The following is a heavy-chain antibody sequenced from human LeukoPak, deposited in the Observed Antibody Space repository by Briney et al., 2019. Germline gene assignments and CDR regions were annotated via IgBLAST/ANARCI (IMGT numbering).Heavy chain of an antibody. CDR1: GFSFSTYG. CDR2: ITPNGGST. D-gene: IGHD5-18*01. Sequence: GGSLRLSCAASGFSFSTYGLHWVRQAPGKGLEYVSAITPNGGSTYYANSVKGRFTISRDNSKNMLYLQMGSLTTEDMAVYYCARVTYGYDYWGQGTLVTVSS. CDR3: ARVTYGYDY. V-gene: IGHV3-64*01. J-gene: IGHJ4*02.